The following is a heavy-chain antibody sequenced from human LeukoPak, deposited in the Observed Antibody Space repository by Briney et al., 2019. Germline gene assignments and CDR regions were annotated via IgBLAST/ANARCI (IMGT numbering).Heavy chain of an antibody. V-gene: IGHV3-23*01. CDR2: ISGSGGTT. J-gene: IGHJ4*02. CDR3: AKDRASKTAMVRDFEY. D-gene: IGHD5-18*01. Sequence: PGGSLRLSCAASGFTFSSYAMTWVRQAPGKGLEWVSAISGSGGTTYYADSVKGRFTISRDNAKNTLYLQMSSLRAEDTAIYYCAKDRASKTAMVRDFEYWGQGTLVTVSS. CDR1: GFTFSSYA.